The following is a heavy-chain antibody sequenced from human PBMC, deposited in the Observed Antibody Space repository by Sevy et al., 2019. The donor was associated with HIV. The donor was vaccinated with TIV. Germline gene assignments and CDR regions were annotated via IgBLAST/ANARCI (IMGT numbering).Heavy chain of an antibody. CDR1: GFTFSDYN. D-gene: IGHD3-10*01. Sequence: GSLRLSCAASGFTFSDYNMNWVRQAPGKGLEWVSSITGRSDYMYDADSVKGRFTISRDNSKNTLYLQMNSLRAEDTAVYYCARAAQKQIWFGELLAYWGQGTLVTVSS. V-gene: IGHV3-21*01. CDR3: ARAAQKQIWFGELLAY. CDR2: ITGRSDYM. J-gene: IGHJ4*02.